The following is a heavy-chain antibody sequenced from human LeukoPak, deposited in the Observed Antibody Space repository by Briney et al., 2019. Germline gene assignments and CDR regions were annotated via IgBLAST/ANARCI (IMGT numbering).Heavy chain of an antibody. Sequence: GGSLRLSCAASGFTFSSYGMSWVRQAPGEGLEWVSAISGSGGSTYYADSVKGRFTISRDNSKNTLYLQMNSLRAEDTAVYYCAREEADIVVVVAARRYNWFDPWGQGTLVTVSS. V-gene: IGHV3-23*01. D-gene: IGHD2-15*01. CDR2: ISGSGGST. J-gene: IGHJ5*02. CDR3: AREEADIVVVVAARRYNWFDP. CDR1: GFTFSSYG.